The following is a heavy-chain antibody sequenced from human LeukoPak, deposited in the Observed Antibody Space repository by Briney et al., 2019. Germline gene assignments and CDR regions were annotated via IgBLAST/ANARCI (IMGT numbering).Heavy chain of an antibody. J-gene: IGHJ6*03. V-gene: IGHV3-74*01. CDR3: AGDHLSSGSSPDYYYYYYMDV. CDR2: IKSDGASI. CDR1: GFTFSNYW. D-gene: IGHD6-19*01. Sequence: GGSLRLSCAASGFTFSNYWMHWVRQAPGKGLVWVSRIKSDGASITYADSVKGRFTISRDNAKNTLYLQMNSLRAEDTAVYYCAGDHLSSGSSPDYYYYYYMDVWGKGTTVTISS.